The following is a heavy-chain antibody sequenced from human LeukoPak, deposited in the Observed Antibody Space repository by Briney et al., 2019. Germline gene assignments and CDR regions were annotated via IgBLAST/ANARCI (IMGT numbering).Heavy chain of an antibody. CDR1: GFTFSSYG. J-gene: IGHJ6*02. CDR3: AKSLRMYYYYYGMDV. V-gene: IGHV3-30*18. Sequence: GGSLRLSCAASGFTFSSYGMHWVRQDPGKGLEWVAVISYDGSNKYYADSVKGRFTISRDNSKNTLYLQMNSLRAEDTAVYYCAKSLRMYYYYYGMDVWGQGTTVTVSS. D-gene: IGHD4-17*01. CDR2: ISYDGSNK.